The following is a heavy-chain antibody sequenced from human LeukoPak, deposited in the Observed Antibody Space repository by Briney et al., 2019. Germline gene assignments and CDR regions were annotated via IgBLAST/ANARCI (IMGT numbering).Heavy chain of an antibody. J-gene: IGHJ5*02. CDR1: GGSFSGYY. Sequence: PSETLSLTCAVYGGSFSGYYWSWIRQPPGKGLEWIGEINHSGSTNYNPSLKSRVTISVDTSKNQFSLKLSSVTAADTAVYYCARQPAGYCTNGVCYEDWFDPWGQGTLVTVSS. CDR2: INHSGST. D-gene: IGHD2-8*01. V-gene: IGHV4-34*01. CDR3: ARQPAGYCTNGVCYEDWFDP.